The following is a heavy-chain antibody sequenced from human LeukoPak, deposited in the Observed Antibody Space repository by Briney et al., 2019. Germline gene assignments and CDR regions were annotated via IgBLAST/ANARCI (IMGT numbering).Heavy chain of an antibody. CDR2: ISYDGSNK. Sequence: GGSLRLSCAASGFTFSSYAMHWVRQAPGKGLEWVAVISYDGSNKYYADSVKGRFTISRDNSKNTLYLQMNSLRAEDTAVYYCARALLELSLYSASGYWGQGTLVTVSS. CDR3: ARALLELSLYSASGY. V-gene: IGHV3-30-3*01. CDR1: GFTFSSYA. J-gene: IGHJ4*02. D-gene: IGHD3-16*02.